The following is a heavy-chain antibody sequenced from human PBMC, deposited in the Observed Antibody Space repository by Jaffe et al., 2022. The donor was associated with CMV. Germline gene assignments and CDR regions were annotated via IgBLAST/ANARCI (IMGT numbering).Heavy chain of an antibody. V-gene: IGHV4-34*01. CDR3: ARGRLRIVHGDYERYIDY. CDR1: GGSFSDFY. Sequence: QVHLQQWGAGLLEPSETLSLTCAVYGGSFSDFYWIWIRQAPGTGLEWIGEISHSGITNYSPSLKGRITISVDTSKNQFSLSLSSVTAADTAVYYCARGRLRIVHGDYERYIDYWGQGTLVTVSS. J-gene: IGHJ4*02. CDR2: ISHSGIT. D-gene: IGHD4-17*01.